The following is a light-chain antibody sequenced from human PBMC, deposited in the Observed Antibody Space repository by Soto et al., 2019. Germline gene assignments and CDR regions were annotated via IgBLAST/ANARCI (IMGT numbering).Light chain of an antibody. CDR2: AAS. V-gene: IGKV1-39*01. J-gene: IGKJ5*01. Sequence: DIQMTQSPSSLSASVGDRVTITCRTSKSIPSYLNWYQQKPGKAPKLLIYAASSLQSGVPSRFSGSGSGTDFTLTISSLQPEDFATYYCQQSYSTPTSITFGQGTRLEIK. CDR3: QQSYSTPTSIT. CDR1: KSIPSY.